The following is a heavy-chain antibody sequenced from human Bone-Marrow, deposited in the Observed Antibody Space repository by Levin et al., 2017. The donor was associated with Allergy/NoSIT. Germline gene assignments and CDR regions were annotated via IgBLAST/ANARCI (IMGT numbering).Heavy chain of an antibody. CDR3: ARDLGSGSYYNTYYYYGMDV. CDR2: ISSSSSTI. J-gene: IGHJ6*02. CDR1: GFTFSSYS. Sequence: GGSLRLSCAASGFTFSSYSMNWVRQAPGKGLEWVSYISSSSSTIYYADSVKGRFTISRDNAKNSLYLQMNSLRDEDTAVYYCARDLGSGSYYNTYYYYGMDVWGQGTTVTVSS. D-gene: IGHD3-10*02. V-gene: IGHV3-48*02.